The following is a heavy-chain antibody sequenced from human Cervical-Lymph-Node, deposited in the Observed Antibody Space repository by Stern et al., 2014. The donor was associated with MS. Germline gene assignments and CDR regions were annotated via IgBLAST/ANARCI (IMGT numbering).Heavy chain of an antibody. CDR1: GFNFSTYG. V-gene: IGHV3-30*18. Sequence: QVQLVQSGGGVVQPGRSLRLSCAASGFNFSTYGMHWVRQAPGKGVEWVAIMSNDGSKKYYAASVKGRFTISRDNPKNTLYLQMNTLRPEDTAVYYCAKICSSNTSNGVDYWGQGTLVIVSS. D-gene: IGHD2-2*01. J-gene: IGHJ4*02. CDR3: AKICSSNTSNGVDY. CDR2: MSNDGSKK.